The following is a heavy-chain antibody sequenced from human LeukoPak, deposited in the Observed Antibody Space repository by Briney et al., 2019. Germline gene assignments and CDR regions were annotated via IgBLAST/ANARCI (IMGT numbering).Heavy chain of an antibody. Sequence: SETLSFTCAVDGGSFSGYYWSWLRQPPGKGLEWIRVLNHGGSANYNPSLKSRVTISVDTSKTQCSLKLSSVTAADTAVYDCARGRARGYSTVGWFDPWGQGTLVTVSS. J-gene: IGHJ5*02. CDR1: GGSFSGYY. CDR2: LNHGGSA. V-gene: IGHV4-34*01. CDR3: ARGRARGYSTVGWFDP. D-gene: IGHD6-13*01.